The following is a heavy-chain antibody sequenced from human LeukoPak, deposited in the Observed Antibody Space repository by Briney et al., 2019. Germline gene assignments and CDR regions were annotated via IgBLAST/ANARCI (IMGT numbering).Heavy chain of an antibody. CDR3: ARAHNSGDAFDI. V-gene: IGHV1-69*05. CDR1: GGTFSSYA. D-gene: IGHD6-19*01. CDR2: ISPIFGTA. Sequence: SVKVSCKASGGTFSSYAISWVRQAPGQGLEWMGGISPIFGTANYAQKFQGRVTITTDESTSTAYMELSSLRSEGTAVYYCARAHNSGDAFDIWGQGTMVTVSS. J-gene: IGHJ3*02.